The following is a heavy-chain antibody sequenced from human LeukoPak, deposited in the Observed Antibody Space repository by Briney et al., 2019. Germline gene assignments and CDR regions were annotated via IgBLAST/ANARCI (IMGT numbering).Heavy chain of an antibody. V-gene: IGHV1-69*13. J-gene: IGHJ5*02. CDR1: GGTFSSYA. CDR2: IIPIFGTA. D-gene: IGHD6-13*01. Sequence: SVKVSCKASGGTFSSYAISWVRQAPGQGLEWMGGIIPIFGTANYAQKFQGRVTITADESTSTAYMELSSLRSEDTAVYYCATIYSSSWYWFDPWGQGTLVTVSS. CDR3: ATIYSSSWYWFDP.